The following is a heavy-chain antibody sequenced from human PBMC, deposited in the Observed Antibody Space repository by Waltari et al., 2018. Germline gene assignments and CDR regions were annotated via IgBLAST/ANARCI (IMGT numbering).Heavy chain of an antibody. CDR3: AREIYGGNSRPYDY. J-gene: IGHJ4*02. CDR2: IYYNGNT. Sequence: QVQLQESGPGLVKPSETLSLPCTLSGGPITGSSWSWIRQPPGKGLEWIGHIYYNGNTDYNPSLKSRVTISVDTSKNQFSLKLSSVTAADMAVYYCAREIYGGNSRPYDYWGQGTLVTVSS. D-gene: IGHD4-17*01. V-gene: IGHV4-59*01. CDR1: GGPITGSS.